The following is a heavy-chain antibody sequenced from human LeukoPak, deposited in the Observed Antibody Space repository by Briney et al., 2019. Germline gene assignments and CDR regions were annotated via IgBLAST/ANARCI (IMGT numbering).Heavy chain of an antibody. CDR1: GGSISGTSYY. CDR3: ARVNWSGYDFRGAFDI. D-gene: IGHD5-12*01. CDR2: IFYSGST. Sequence: SETLSLTCTVSGGSISGTSYYWGWIRQPPGKGLEWIGYIFYSGSTNYNPSLKSRVAISVDASKKQFSLKLSSVTAADTAVYYCARVNWSGYDFRGAFDIWGQGKTVTVSS. V-gene: IGHV4-61*05. J-gene: IGHJ3*02.